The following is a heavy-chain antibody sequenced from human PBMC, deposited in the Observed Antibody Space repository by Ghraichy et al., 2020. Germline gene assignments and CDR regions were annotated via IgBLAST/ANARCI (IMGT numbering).Heavy chain of an antibody. D-gene: IGHD5-18*01. CDR3: ARDFSSCEGYSYGLCYGMDV. J-gene: IGHJ6*02. CDR2: ISAYNGNT. Sequence: ASVKVSCKASGYTFTSYGISWVRQAPGQGLEWMGWISAYNGNTNYAQKLQGRVTMTTDTSTSTAYMELRSLRSDDTAVYYCARDFSSCEGYSYGLCYGMDVWGQGTTVTVSS. CDR1: GYTFTSYG. V-gene: IGHV1-18*04.